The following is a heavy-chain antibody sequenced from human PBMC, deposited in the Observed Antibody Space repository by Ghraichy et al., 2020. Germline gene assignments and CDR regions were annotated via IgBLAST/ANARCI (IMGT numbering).Heavy chain of an antibody. Sequence: LNISCTVSGGSISSYYWNWIRQPPGKGLEWIGYIYYSGSTNYNSSLKSRVTISVDPSKNQFSLKLSSVTAADTAVYYCARDVVLSATKYGLDVWGQGTTVTVSS. CDR2: IYYSGST. V-gene: IGHV4-59*01. CDR1: GGSISSYY. D-gene: IGHD2-8*01. J-gene: IGHJ6*02. CDR3: ARDVVLSATKYGLDV.